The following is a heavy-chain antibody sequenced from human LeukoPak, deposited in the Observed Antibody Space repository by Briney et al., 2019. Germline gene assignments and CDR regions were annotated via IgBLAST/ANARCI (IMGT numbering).Heavy chain of an antibody. D-gene: IGHD6-6*01. CDR2: IYTSGST. CDR3: ARYSSSSYYYYYYYMDV. J-gene: IGHJ6*03. Sequence: SDTLSLTCTVSGGSISSYNWSWIRQPPGKGQEWIGYIYTSGSTNYNPSLKSRVTISVDTSKNQFSLKLSSVTAADTAVYYCARYSSSSYYYYYYYMDVWGKGTTVTVSS. V-gene: IGHV4-4*09. CDR1: GGSISSYN.